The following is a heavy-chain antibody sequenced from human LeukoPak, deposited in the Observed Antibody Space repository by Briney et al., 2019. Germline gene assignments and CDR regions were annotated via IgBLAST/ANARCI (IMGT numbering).Heavy chain of an antibody. D-gene: IGHD6-13*01. Sequence: GESLKISCKGSAYSFSTYWIGWVRQMPGKGLEWVGIIHPSDSDTRYSPSFQGQVTISADKSISTAYLQWSSLKASDTAMYYCARQTGIAALGYWGQGTLVTASS. V-gene: IGHV5-51*01. CDR2: IHPSDSDT. J-gene: IGHJ4*02. CDR3: ARQTGIAALGY. CDR1: AYSFSTYW.